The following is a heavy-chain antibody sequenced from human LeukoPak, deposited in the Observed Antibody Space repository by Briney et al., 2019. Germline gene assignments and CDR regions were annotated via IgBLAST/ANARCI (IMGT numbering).Heavy chain of an antibody. CDR1: GGSISSSSYY. CDR3: ARDTYYYGSGSYDY. V-gene: IGHV4-39*01. CDR2: IYYTGST. J-gene: IGHJ4*02. Sequence: SETLSLTCTVSGGSISSSSYYWGGIRQPQGKGLEWIESIYYTGSTYYNPSLKSRVTISVDTSKNQFSLKLSSVTVADTAVYYCARDTYYYGSGSYDYWGQGTLVTVSS. D-gene: IGHD3-10*01.